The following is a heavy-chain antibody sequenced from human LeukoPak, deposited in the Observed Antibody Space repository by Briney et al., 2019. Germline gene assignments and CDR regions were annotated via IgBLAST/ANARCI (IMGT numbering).Heavy chain of an antibody. CDR2: INYSEST. CDR1: SGSFSGYY. J-gene: IGHJ5*02. D-gene: IGHD3-22*01. V-gene: IGHV4-34*01. CDR3: ARGRTYYDSSGYYYVWFDP. Sequence: PSETLSLTCAVYSGSFSGYYWNWIRQPPGKGLEWIGEINYSESTNYNPSLKSRVTISADTSKNQFSPKLTSVTAADTAVYYCARGRTYYDSSGYYYVWFDPWGQGTLVTVSS.